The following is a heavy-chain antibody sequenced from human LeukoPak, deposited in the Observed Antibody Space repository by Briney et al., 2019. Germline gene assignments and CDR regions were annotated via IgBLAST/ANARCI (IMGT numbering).Heavy chain of an antibody. V-gene: IGHV4-34*01. D-gene: IGHD3-3*01. CDR2: INHSGST. CDR3: ARGSPSITVFGVVYYYYYMDV. CDR1: GGSFSGYY. J-gene: IGHJ6*03. Sequence: SETLSLTCAVYGGSFSGYYWSWIRQPPGKGLEWIGEINHSGSTNYNPSLKSRVTISVDTSKNQFSLKLSSVTAADTAVYYCARGSPSITVFGVVYYYYYMDVWGKGTTVTVSS.